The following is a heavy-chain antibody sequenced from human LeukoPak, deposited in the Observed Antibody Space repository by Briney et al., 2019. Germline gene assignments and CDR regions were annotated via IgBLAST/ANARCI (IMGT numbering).Heavy chain of an antibody. CDR1: GGTFSSYG. CDR3: ASLSGYSSSWSDY. V-gene: IGHV1-69*13. CDR2: IVPIFGTA. Sequence: GASVKVSCKASGGTFSSYGISWVRQAPGQGLEWMGGIVPIFGTANYAQKFQGRVTITADESTSTAYMELSSLRSEDTAVYYCASLSGYSSSWSDYWGQGTLVTVSS. J-gene: IGHJ4*02. D-gene: IGHD6-13*01.